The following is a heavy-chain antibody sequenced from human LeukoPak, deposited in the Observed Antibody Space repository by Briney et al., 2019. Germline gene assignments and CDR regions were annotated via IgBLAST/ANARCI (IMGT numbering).Heavy chain of an antibody. J-gene: IGHJ4*02. Sequence: SETLSLTCTVSGGSISSALYHWGWHRQPPGKNLEWLGSVYYNGSKHNNPTLKSRITISVDKYKNQFSLNLSSVTAADTAVYYCARKGLRLLDWLSEYFFDYWGQGNLVTVSA. CDR1: GGSISSALYH. CDR2: VYYNGSK. D-gene: IGHD3-3*01. CDR3: ARKGLRLLDWLSEYFFDY. V-gene: IGHV4-39*01.